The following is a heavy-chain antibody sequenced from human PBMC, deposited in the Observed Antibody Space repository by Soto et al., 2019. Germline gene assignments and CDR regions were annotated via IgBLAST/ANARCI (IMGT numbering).Heavy chain of an antibody. V-gene: IGHV1-46*01. CDR1: GYTFTSYY. D-gene: IGHD3-22*01. CDR2: INPSGGST. J-gene: IGHJ5*01. CDR3: ASWGPYYYDSSGHPALGS. Sequence: VASVKVSCKASGYTFTSYYMHWVRQAPGQGLEWMRIINPSGGSTSYAQKFQGRVTMTRDTSTSTVYMELSSLRSEDTAVYYCASWGPYYYDSSGHPALGSWGQGTLVTVSS.